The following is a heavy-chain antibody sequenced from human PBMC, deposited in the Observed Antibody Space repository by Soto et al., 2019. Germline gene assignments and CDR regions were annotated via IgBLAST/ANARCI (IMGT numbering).Heavy chain of an antibody. CDR1: GGSISSSSYY. J-gene: IGHJ4*02. D-gene: IGHD3-3*01. CDR3: ARHGEDYDFWSGYPYFVY. Sequence: SETLSLTCTVSGGSISSSSYYWGWIRQPPGKGLEWIGSIYYSGSTYYNPSLKSRVTISVDTSKNQFSLKLSSVTAADTAVYYCARHGEDYDFWSGYPYFVYWGQGTLVTVSS. V-gene: IGHV4-39*01. CDR2: IYYSGST.